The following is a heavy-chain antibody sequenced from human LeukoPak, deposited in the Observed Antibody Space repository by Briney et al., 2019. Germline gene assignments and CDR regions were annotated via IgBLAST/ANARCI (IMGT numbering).Heavy chain of an antibody. CDR1: GFTFSSFS. Sequence: GGSLRLSCSASGFTFSSFSMYWVRQDPGKGLQYVLAVSGNGDTTYYADSVKGRFTISRDNSKNTLFLQMTSLRDDDTGIYYCVKDRASSSWYGGFDIWGRGTMVTV. CDR3: VKDRASSSWYGGFDI. V-gene: IGHV3-64D*06. D-gene: IGHD6-13*01. CDR2: VSGNGDTT. J-gene: IGHJ3*02.